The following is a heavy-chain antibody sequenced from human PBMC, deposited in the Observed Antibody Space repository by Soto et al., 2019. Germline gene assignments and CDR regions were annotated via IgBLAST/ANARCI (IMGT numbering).Heavy chain of an antibody. CDR2: IWYDGSNK. CDR1: GFTFSSYG. Sequence: GGSLRLSCAASGFTFSSYGMHWVRQAPGKGLGWVAVIWYDGSNKYYADSVKGRFTISRDNSKNTLYLQMNSLRAEDTAVYYCARGTSIAARPGGMDVWGQGTTVTVSS. J-gene: IGHJ6*02. D-gene: IGHD6-6*01. V-gene: IGHV3-33*01. CDR3: ARGTSIAARPGGMDV.